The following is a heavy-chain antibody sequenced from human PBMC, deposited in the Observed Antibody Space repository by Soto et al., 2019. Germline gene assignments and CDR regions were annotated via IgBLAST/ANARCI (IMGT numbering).Heavy chain of an antibody. D-gene: IGHD3-16*01. V-gene: IGHV2-5*02. CDR2: IYWDGYK. CDR3: AHKGGGDRILDY. Sequence: QITLKESGPTLVKPTQTLTLTCAFSGFSLRTSGVGVGWIRQPPGKALEWLALIYWDGYKHYSPSLKSRLTITEEPSKNQVVLTMTNMDPVDTATYYCAHKGGGDRILDYWGQGTLVTVSS. J-gene: IGHJ4*02. CDR1: GFSLRTSGVG.